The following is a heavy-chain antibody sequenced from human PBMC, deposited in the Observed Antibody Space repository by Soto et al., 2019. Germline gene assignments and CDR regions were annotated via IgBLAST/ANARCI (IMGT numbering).Heavy chain of an antibody. D-gene: IGHD3-22*01. J-gene: IGHJ3*02. V-gene: IGHV3-30*18. CDR1: GFTFSSYD. CDR3: AKDGPYDTTLGALDT. Sequence: QVQLVESGGGVVQPGRSLRLSCAASGFTFSSYDMHWVRQAPGKGLEWVAVISYDGSNKYYADSVKGRFTISRDNSKNTLNLQMNSLRPEDTAVYYCAKDGPYDTTLGALDTWCHGTMVTVSS. CDR2: ISYDGSNK.